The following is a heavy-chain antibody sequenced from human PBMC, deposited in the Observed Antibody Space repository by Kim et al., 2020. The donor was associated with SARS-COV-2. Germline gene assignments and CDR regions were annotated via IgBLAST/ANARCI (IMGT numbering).Heavy chain of an antibody. J-gene: IGHJ3*02. CDR3: ARDRGYDSSGYFLHDAFDI. CDR2: ISSSSSYI. Sequence: GGSLRLSCAASGFTFSSYSMNWVRQAPGKGLEWVSSISSSSSYIYYADSVKGRFTISRDNAKNSLYLQMNSLRAEDTAVYYCARDRGYDSSGYFLHDAFDIWGQGTMVTVSS. D-gene: IGHD3-22*01. CDR1: GFTFSSYS. V-gene: IGHV3-21*01.